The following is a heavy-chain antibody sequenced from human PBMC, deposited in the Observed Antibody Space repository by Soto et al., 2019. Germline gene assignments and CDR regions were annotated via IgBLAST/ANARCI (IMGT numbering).Heavy chain of an antibody. J-gene: IGHJ4*02. CDR1: GFTFSSYT. D-gene: IGHD1-26*01. Sequence: EVQLVDSGGGLVQPGGSLRLSCAASGFTFSSYTMNWVSQAPGKGLEWISYISSSSRTRYYADAVKGRFTISRDNAQNSLYLQITSLRDEDTAVYYCARVPTSALDYWGQGTLVTVSS. CDR2: ISSSSRTR. V-gene: IGHV3-48*02. CDR3: ARVPTSALDY.